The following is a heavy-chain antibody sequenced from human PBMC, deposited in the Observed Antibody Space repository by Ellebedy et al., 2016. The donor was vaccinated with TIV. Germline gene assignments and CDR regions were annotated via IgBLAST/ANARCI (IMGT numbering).Heavy chain of an antibody. D-gene: IGHD4-23*01. J-gene: IGHJ3*01. CDR1: GLIFSSHA. Sequence: PGGSLRLSCAASGLIFSSHAMSWVRQAPGKGLEWVPSISGSGGNTYYADSVKGRFTISRDNSKDTLFLQMNSLRAEDTAIYFCARDPVGVGPAFDVWGQGTMVTVSS. V-gene: IGHV3-23*01. CDR2: ISGSGGNT. CDR3: ARDPVGVGPAFDV.